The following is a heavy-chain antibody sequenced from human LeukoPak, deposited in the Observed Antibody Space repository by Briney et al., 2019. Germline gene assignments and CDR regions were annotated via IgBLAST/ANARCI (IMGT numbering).Heavy chain of an antibody. J-gene: IGHJ4*02. V-gene: IGHV4-59*06. Sequence: SETLSLTCTVSGGSISSYYWSWIRQPPGKGLEWIGYIYYSGSTYYNPSLKSRVTISVDTSKKHFSLKLSSVTAADTAVYYCARTDTSGYHFDFWGQGTLLTVSS. D-gene: IGHD3-22*01. CDR1: GGSISSYY. CDR2: IYYSGST. CDR3: ARTDTSGYHFDF.